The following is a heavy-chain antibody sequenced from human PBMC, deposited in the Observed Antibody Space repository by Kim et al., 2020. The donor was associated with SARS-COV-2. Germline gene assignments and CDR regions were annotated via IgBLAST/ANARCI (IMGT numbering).Heavy chain of an antibody. J-gene: IGHJ4*02. Sequence: PGAGLGWIASLPSFRHTFHNPSLENRVAVSVDMSTNQFSLSLHSVTAADTAVYFCARHAVLKNTFDLWGQGTLVTFGS. V-gene: IGHV4-39*01. CDR2: LPSFRHT. D-gene: IGHD2-15*01. CDR3: ARHAVLKNTFDL.